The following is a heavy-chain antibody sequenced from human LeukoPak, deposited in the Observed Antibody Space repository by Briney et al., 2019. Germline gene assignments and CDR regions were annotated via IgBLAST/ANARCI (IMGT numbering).Heavy chain of an antibody. CDR2: ISAYNGNT. Sequence: GASVKVSCKASGYTFTSYGISWVRQAPGQGLEWMGWISAYNGNTNYAQKLQDRVTMTTDTSTSTAYMELRSLRSDDTAVYYCARDRGSSWSDYYYGMDVWGQGTTVTVSS. D-gene: IGHD6-13*01. V-gene: IGHV1-18*01. CDR3: ARDRGSSWSDYYYGMDV. J-gene: IGHJ6*02. CDR1: GYTFTSYG.